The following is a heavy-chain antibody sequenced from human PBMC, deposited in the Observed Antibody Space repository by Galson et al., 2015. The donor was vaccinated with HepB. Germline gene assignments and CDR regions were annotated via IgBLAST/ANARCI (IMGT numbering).Heavy chain of an antibody. D-gene: IGHD3-10*01. CDR1: GGTFSSYT. J-gene: IGHJ4*02. Sequence: SVKVSCKASGGTFSSYTISWVRQAPGQGLEWMGRIIPILGIANYAQKIQGRVTITADKSTSTAYMELSSLRSEDTAVYYCARDPGSGSYYNPFDYWGQGTLVTVSS. CDR3: ARDPGSGSYYNPFDY. V-gene: IGHV1-69*04. CDR2: IIPILGIA.